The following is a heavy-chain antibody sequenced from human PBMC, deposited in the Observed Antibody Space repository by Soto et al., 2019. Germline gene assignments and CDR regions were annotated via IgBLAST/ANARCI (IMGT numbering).Heavy chain of an antibody. CDR1: GYTFTSYY. CDR2: INPTGGST. Sequence: QVQLVQSGAEVKKPGASVRVSCKASGYTFTSYYMHWVRQAPGQGLEWMGIINPTGGSTSYAQRCQGRVTMTRDTSTSTVYMELSGLRSEDTAVYYCASPDYDSSGYFDYWGQGTLVTVSS. D-gene: IGHD3-22*01. CDR3: ASPDYDSSGYFDY. J-gene: IGHJ4*02. V-gene: IGHV1-46*01.